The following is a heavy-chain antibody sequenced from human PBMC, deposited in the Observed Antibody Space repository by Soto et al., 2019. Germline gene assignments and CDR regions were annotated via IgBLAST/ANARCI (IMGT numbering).Heavy chain of an antibody. CDR1: GFTFSSYS. D-gene: IGHD3-22*01. CDR3: AKDLWPGIYYDSRGYSGNVAFDI. CDR2: ISSSSSYI. V-gene: IGHV3-21*04. Sequence: PGGSLRLSCAASGFTFSSYSMNWVRQAPGKGLEWVSSISSSSSYIYYADSVKGRFTISRDNSKNTLYLQMNSLRAEDTAVYYCAKDLWPGIYYDSRGYSGNVAFDIWGQGTMVTVSS. J-gene: IGHJ3*02.